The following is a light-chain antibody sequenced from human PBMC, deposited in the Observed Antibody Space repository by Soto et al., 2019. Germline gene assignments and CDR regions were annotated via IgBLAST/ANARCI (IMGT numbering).Light chain of an antibody. J-gene: IGLJ1*01. V-gene: IGLV2-11*01. Sequence: QSALTQPRSVSGSPGQSITISCTGSTSDVGAYSFASWYQQHPGAAPKLLIHDVNKRPPGVPDRFSASKSGNTASLTISGLQAEDEADYFCCSYPGAYRYVFGSGTKVTVL. CDR3: CSYPGAYRYV. CDR1: TSDVGAYSF. CDR2: DVN.